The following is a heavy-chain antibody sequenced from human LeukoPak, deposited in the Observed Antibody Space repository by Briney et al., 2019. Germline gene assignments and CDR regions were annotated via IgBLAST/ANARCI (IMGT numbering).Heavy chain of an antibody. CDR2: IYYSGST. J-gene: IGHJ4*02. Sequence: SETLSLTCSVSGGSISSSSYYWGWIRQPPGKGLEWIGSIYYSGSTYYNPSLKSRVTISVDTSKNQFSLKLSSVTAADTAVYYCAGHQGPVGLPLDYWGQGTLVTVSS. CDR1: GGSISSSSYY. V-gene: IGHV4-39*01. D-gene: IGHD2-15*01. CDR3: AGHQGPVGLPLDY.